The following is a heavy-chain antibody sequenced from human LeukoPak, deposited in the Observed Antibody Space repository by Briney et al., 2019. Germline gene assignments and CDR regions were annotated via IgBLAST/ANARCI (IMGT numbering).Heavy chain of an antibody. Sequence: ASVKVSCKASGYTFTSYDINWVRQATGQGLEWMGWMNPNSGSTGYAQKFQGRVTMTRNTSISTAYMELSSLRSEDTAVYYCARDVAAAAGSYFDYWGQGTLVTVSS. J-gene: IGHJ4*02. V-gene: IGHV1-8*01. CDR3: ARDVAAAAGSYFDY. CDR1: GYTFTSYD. CDR2: MNPNSGST. D-gene: IGHD2-15*01.